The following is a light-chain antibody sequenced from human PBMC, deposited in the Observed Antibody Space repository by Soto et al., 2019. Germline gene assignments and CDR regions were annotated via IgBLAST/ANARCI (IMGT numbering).Light chain of an antibody. CDR1: SGSIASND. Sequence: NFMLTQPHSVSESPGKTVTISCTRSSGSIASNDMQWYQQRPGSAPTTVIYENNQRPSGVPDRFSGSTDGSSNSASLTISGLQTEDEADYYCQSYDSSTVVFGGWTKVTVL. CDR3: QSYDSSTVV. CDR2: ENN. V-gene: IGLV6-57*04. J-gene: IGLJ2*01.